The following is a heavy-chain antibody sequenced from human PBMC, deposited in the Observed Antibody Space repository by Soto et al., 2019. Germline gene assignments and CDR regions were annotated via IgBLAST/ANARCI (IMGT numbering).Heavy chain of an antibody. CDR3: ARPNIVGTTSPDY. V-gene: IGHV3-23*01. J-gene: IGHJ4*02. D-gene: IGHD1-26*01. Sequence: GGSLRLSCAASGFTFSNYAMSWVRQAPGKGLEWVSAISGSGDYTYYADSVKGRSTISRDNAKNTLFLQMNSLRAGDTAVYYCARPNIVGTTSPDYWGQGTLVTVS. CDR1: GFTFSNYA. CDR2: ISGSGDYT.